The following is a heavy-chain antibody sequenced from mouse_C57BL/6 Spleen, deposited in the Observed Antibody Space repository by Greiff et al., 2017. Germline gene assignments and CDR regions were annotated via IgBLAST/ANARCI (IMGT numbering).Heavy chain of an antibody. V-gene: IGHV7-3*01. Sequence: EVKLVESGGGLVQPGGSLSLSCAASGFTFTDYYMSWVRQPPGKALEWLGFIRNKANGYTTEYSASVKGRFTISRDNSQSILYLQMNALRAEDSATYYCARVWLRRDARDYWGQGTSVTVSS. CDR1: GFTFTDYY. J-gene: IGHJ4*01. D-gene: IGHD2-2*01. CDR3: ARVWLRRDARDY. CDR2: IRNKANGYTT.